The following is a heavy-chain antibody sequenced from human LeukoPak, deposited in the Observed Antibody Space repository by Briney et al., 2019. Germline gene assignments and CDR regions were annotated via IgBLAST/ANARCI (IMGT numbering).Heavy chain of an antibody. V-gene: IGHV1-2*02. CDR2: MHPGNGNT. CDR1: GYRFISNY. J-gene: IGHJ5*02. Sequence: ASVKVSCKASGYRFISNYIQWVRQAPGLGPEWMGWMHPGNGNTRYAEKFQGRVTMTRDTSINTAYMELSRLRSDDTAVYYCARGASGVYTVTTSWFDPWGQGTLVTVSS. CDR3: ARGASGVYTVTTSWFDP. D-gene: IGHD4-17*01.